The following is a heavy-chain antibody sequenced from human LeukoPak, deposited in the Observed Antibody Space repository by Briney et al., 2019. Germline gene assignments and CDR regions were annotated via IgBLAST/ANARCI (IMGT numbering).Heavy chain of an antibody. D-gene: IGHD3-22*01. Sequence: SETLSFTCAVYGGSFSGYYWSWIRQPPGKGLEWIGEINHSGSTNYNPSLKSRVTISVDTSKNQFSLKLSSVTAADTAVYYCARVRRPYDSSGYYLDYWGQGTLVTVS. CDR3: ARVRRPYDSSGYYLDY. V-gene: IGHV4-34*01. J-gene: IGHJ4*02. CDR2: INHSGST. CDR1: GGSFSGYY.